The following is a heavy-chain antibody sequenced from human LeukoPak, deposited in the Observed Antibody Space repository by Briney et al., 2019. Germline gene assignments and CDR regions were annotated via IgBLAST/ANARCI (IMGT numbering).Heavy chain of an antibody. V-gene: IGHV1-2*02. Sequence: ASVKVSCKASGYTFTGYYMHWVRQAPGQGLEWMGWINPNSGGTNYAQKFQGRVTMTRDTSISTAYMELSRLRSGDTAVYYCARGSAYSSSWYENWGQGTLVTVSS. D-gene: IGHD6-13*01. CDR2: INPNSGGT. J-gene: IGHJ4*02. CDR3: ARGSAYSSSWYEN. CDR1: GYTFTGYY.